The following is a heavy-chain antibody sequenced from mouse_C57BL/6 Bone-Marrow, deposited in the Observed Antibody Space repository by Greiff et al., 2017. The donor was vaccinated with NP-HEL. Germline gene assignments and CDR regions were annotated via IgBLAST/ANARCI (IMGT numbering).Heavy chain of an antibody. CDR1: GYSITSCYY. CDR3: ARDYGSYHWYFDV. Sequence: EVKLQESGPGLVKPSQSLSLTCSVTGYSITSCYYWNWIRQFPGNKLEWMGYISYDGSNNYNPSLQNRIPITRDTSKNQFFLKLNSVTTEDTATYSCARDYGSYHWYFDVWGTGTTVTVSS. V-gene: IGHV3-6*01. D-gene: IGHD1-1*01. J-gene: IGHJ1*03. CDR2: ISYDGSN.